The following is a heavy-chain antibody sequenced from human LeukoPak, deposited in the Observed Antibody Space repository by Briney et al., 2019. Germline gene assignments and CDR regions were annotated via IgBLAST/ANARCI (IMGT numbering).Heavy chain of an antibody. Sequence: GSLRLSCAASGFTFSSYAMSWVRPAPGKGLEWVSAVISSGGSTYYADSLKGRFTISRDNSKNTLYLQMNSLRAEDTAVYYCAKLWSTSRGAFDIWGQGTMVTVSS. CDR2: VISSGGST. J-gene: IGHJ3*02. CDR3: AKLWSTSRGAFDI. CDR1: GFTFSSYA. D-gene: IGHD1-1*01. V-gene: IGHV3-23*01.